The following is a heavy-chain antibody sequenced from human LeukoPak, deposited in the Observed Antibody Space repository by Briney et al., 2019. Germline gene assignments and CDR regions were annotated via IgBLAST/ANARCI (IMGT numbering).Heavy chain of an antibody. Sequence: SETLSLTCTVSGGSISSSSYYWGWIRQPPGKGLECIGSIYYSGSTYYNPSLKSRVTISVDTSKNQFSLKLSSVTAADTAVYYCAGTLTPGNDDAFDIWGQGTMVTVSS. CDR3: AGTLTPGNDDAFDI. D-gene: IGHD1-1*01. CDR2: IYYSGST. V-gene: IGHV4-39*07. CDR1: GGSISSSSYY. J-gene: IGHJ3*02.